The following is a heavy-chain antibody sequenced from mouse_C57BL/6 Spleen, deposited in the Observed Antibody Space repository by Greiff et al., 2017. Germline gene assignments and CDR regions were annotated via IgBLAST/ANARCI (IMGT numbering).Heavy chain of an antibody. CDR3: ASNYGSSFAY. D-gene: IGHD1-1*01. CDR1: GFSLTSYG. V-gene: IGHV2-6*01. Sequence: VKVVESGPGLVAPSQSLSITCTVSGFSLTSYGVDWVRQSPGKGLEWLGVIWGVGSTNYNSALKSRLSISKDNSKSQVFLKMNSLQTDDTAMYYCASNYGSSFAYWGQGTLVTVSA. CDR2: IWGVGST. J-gene: IGHJ3*01.